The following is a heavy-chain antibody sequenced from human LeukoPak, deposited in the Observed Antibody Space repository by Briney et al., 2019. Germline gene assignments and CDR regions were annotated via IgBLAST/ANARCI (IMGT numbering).Heavy chain of an antibody. V-gene: IGHV3-33*01. Sequence: PGGSLRLSCATSGFTFSDYGMHWVRQAPGKGLEWVAVIWHDGSEKYYGDAVKGRFTISRDDSKNTLHLQMNSLRAEDTAAYYCATDSSGSGGGFEYWGQGTLVTVSS. J-gene: IGHJ4*02. CDR2: IWHDGSEK. CDR3: ATDSSGSGGGFEY. D-gene: IGHD6-19*01. CDR1: GFTFSDYG.